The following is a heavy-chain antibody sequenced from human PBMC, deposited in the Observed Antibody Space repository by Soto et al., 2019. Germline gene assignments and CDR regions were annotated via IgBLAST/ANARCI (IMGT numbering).Heavy chain of an antibody. D-gene: IGHD3-10*01. CDR2: IYHTGST. Sequence: LSLTCAVSGGSISSGGYSWSWIRQPPGKGLEWIGFIYHTGSTYYNPSLESRVTISVDRSKNQLYLRLSSVTAADTAVYYCARDNTGSLDSWGQGTLVTVSS. V-gene: IGHV4-30-2*01. J-gene: IGHJ5*01. CDR3: ARDNTGSLDS. CDR1: GGSISSGGYS.